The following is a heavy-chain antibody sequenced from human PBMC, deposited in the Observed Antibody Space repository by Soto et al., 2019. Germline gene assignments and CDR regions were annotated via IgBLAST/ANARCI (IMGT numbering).Heavy chain of an antibody. CDR3: ARADYYDPAYYVV. V-gene: IGHV4-4*07. D-gene: IGHD3-22*01. CDR1: GRSMSGYY. Sequence: SETLSLTCTVSGRSMSGYYWSCIRHPAGERLEWIGRIYTSGTTDFNPSLKGRVTMSVDTSKNHFSLKLTSVTAADTALYYCARADYYDPAYYVVWGQGTQVTVSS. CDR2: IYTSGTT. J-gene: IGHJ4*02.